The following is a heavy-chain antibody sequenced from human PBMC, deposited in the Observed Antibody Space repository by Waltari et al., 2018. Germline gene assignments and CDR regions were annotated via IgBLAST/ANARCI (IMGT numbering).Heavy chain of an antibody. CDR1: RGNFSDHA. CDR3: ARASAITPVLDPRWLGELGAFDI. J-gene: IGHJ3*02. D-gene: IGHD3-10*01. CDR2: IIPIFGTA. Sequence: QVQLAQSGAEMKKPVSSVRGSCKASRGNFSDHAVTRVRQSPGQGLDWVGGIIPIFGTANYAQKFQGRVTITADESTGTAYMELSSLRSEDTAVYFCARASAITPVLDPRWLGELGAFDIWGQGTMVTVSS. V-gene: IGHV1-69*01.